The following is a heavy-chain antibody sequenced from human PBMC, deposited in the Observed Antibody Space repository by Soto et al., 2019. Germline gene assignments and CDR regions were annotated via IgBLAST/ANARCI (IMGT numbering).Heavy chain of an antibody. CDR1: GFTFSNAW. J-gene: IGHJ6*02. Sequence: EVQLVESGGGLVKPGGSLRLSCAASGFTFSNAWMNWVRQAPGKGLEWVGRIKSKTDGGTTDYAAPVKGRFTISRDDSKNTLYLQMNSLKTEDPAVYYCTTAPNSGSYWIDYYYYGMDVWGQGTTVTVSS. V-gene: IGHV3-15*07. D-gene: IGHD3-10*01. CDR2: IKSKTDGGTT. CDR3: TTAPNSGSYWIDYYYYGMDV.